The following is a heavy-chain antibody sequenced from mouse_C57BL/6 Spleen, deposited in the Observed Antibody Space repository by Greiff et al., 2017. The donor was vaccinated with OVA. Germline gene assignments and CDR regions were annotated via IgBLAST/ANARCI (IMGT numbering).Heavy chain of an antibody. D-gene: IGHD1-1*01. V-gene: IGHV14-1*01. Sequence: EVKLQESGAELVRPGALVKLSCTASGFNIKAYSMHWVKQSPEQGLEWIGRIDPEDGDTEYAPNFQGTATMTADTSSNTAYLQLSSLTSEDTAVYYCSPYYYGSGYFDVWGTGTTVTVSS. CDR1: GFNIKAYS. CDR3: SPYYYGSGYFDV. CDR2: IDPEDGDT. J-gene: IGHJ1*03.